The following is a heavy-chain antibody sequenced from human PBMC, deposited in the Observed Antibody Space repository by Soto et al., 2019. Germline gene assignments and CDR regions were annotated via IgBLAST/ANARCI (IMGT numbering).Heavy chain of an antibody. CDR2: IYYSGST. V-gene: IGHV4-59*08. Sequence: KASETLSLTCTVSGGSISGYYWSWIRQPLGKGLEWIGYIYYSGSTNYNPSLKSRVTISVDTSKNQFSLKLSSVTAADTAVYYCGRQYYDFWSGYSAPENWFDPWGQGTLVTVSS. CDR3: GRQYYDFWSGYSAPENWFDP. J-gene: IGHJ5*02. CDR1: GGSISGYY. D-gene: IGHD3-3*01.